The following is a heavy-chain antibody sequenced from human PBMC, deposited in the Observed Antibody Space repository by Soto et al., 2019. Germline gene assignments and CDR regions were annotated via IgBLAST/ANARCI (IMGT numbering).Heavy chain of an antibody. Sequence: SETLSLTCTVSGGSISSYYWSWIRQPPGKGLEWIGYIYYSGSTNYNPSLKSRVTISVDTSKNQFSLKLSSVTAADTAVYYCARAQDYYDSSGYYSYYYYGMDVWGQGTTVTVSS. CDR1: GGSISSYY. V-gene: IGHV4-59*01. D-gene: IGHD3-22*01. J-gene: IGHJ6*02. CDR2: IYYSGST. CDR3: ARAQDYYDSSGYYSYYYYGMDV.